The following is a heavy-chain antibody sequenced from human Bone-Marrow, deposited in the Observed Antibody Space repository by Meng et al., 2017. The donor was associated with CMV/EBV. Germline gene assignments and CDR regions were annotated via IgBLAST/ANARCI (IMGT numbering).Heavy chain of an antibody. Sequence: ASVKVSCKASGYTFTGYYMHWVRQAPGQGLEWMGWINPNSGNTGYAQKFQGRVTMTRDTSTSTVYMELSSLRSEDTAVYYCARDHSGSYKIYGMDVWGQGTTVTVSS. CDR1: GYTFTGYY. D-gene: IGHD1-26*01. CDR2: INPNSGNT. J-gene: IGHJ6*02. V-gene: IGHV1-2*02. CDR3: ARDHSGSYKIYGMDV.